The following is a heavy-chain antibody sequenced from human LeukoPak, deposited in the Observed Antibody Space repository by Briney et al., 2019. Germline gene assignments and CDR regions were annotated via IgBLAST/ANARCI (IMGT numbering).Heavy chain of an antibody. D-gene: IGHD2-2*01. CDR3: ARGCSSATCYHGIGWFDP. Sequence: ASVKVPCKASGYTFTNYGINWVRQAPGQGLEWMGWISAYNDNTNYAQKLQGRVTMTTDTSTSIAYIELRSLRSDDTAVYYCARGCSSATCYHGIGWFDPWGQGTLVTVSS. J-gene: IGHJ5*02. CDR1: GYTFTNYG. CDR2: ISAYNDNT. V-gene: IGHV1-18*01.